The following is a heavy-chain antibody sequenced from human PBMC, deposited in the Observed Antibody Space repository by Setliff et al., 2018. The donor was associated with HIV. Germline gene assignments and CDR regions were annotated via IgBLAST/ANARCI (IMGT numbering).Heavy chain of an antibody. CDR2: ISAYNGHT. D-gene: IGHD4-17*01. Sequence: GASVKVSCKASGYTFTNYYMQWVRQAPGQGLEWMGWISAYNGHTNYAQKLQGRVTMTTDTSTSTAYMELSSLRSDDTAVYYCARQDGTTVLSKDFDYWGQGTLVTVSS. V-gene: IGHV1-18*04. CDR1: GYTFTNYY. J-gene: IGHJ4*02. CDR3: ARQDGTTVLSKDFDY.